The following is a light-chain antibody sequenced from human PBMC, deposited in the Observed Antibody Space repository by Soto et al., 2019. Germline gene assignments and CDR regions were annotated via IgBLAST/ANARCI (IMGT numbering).Light chain of an antibody. J-gene: IGKJ3*01. Sequence: EIVMTQSPATLSVSPGERATLSCRASQRVGNNLAWYQHRPGQAPRLLIYGASSRATGIPARFSGSGSGTEFTLTISSLQSEDVAVYYCQQYNNWHFTFGPGTKVEIK. CDR2: GAS. CDR3: QQYNNWHFT. V-gene: IGKV3-15*01. CDR1: QRVGNN.